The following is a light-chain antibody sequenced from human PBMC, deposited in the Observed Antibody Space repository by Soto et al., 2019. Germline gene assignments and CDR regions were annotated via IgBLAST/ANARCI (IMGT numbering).Light chain of an antibody. CDR3: QQHGSSLALT. J-gene: IGKJ4*01. CDR2: GAS. V-gene: IGKV3-20*01. CDR1: QRITSTF. Sequence: EIVLTQSPDTLSFSPVEGSTLSLRASQRITSTFLAWYQQKPGQAPRLLIYGASSRATGILDRFTGSGSGTDFTLTISRLEPEDFAVYYCQQHGSSLALTFGGGTKVDIK.